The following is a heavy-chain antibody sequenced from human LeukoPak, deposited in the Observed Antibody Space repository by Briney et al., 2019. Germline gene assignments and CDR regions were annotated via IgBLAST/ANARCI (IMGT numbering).Heavy chain of an antibody. CDR1: GGSISSGSYY. D-gene: IGHD1-1*01. V-gene: IGHV4-61*02. CDR2: IYTSGST. Sequence: SQTLSLTCTVSGGSISSGSYYWSWIRQPAGKGLEWIGRIYTSGSTNYNPSLKSRVTIPVDTSKNQFSLKLSSVTAADTAVYYCARFGIYNVYWGQGTLVTVSS. J-gene: IGHJ4*02. CDR3: ARFGIYNVY.